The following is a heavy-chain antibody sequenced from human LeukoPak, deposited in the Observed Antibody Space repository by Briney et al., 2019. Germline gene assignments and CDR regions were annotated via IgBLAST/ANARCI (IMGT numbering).Heavy chain of an antibody. CDR1: GCTFTGYY. CDR2: INPNSGGT. CDR3: ARDLSVLRLPGGWFDP. J-gene: IGHJ5*02. V-gene: IGHV1-2*06. Sequence: GASVKVSCKASGCTFTGYYMHWVRQAPGQGLEWMGRINPNSGGTNYAQKFQGRVTMTRDTSISTAYMELSRLRSNDTAVYYCARDLSVLRLPGGWFDPWGQGTLVTVSS. D-gene: IGHD2-15*01.